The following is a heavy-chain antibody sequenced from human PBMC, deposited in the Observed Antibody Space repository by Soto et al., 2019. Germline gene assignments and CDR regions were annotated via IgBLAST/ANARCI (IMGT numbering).Heavy chain of an antibody. CDR1: GGSISSGDYS. Sequence: QLQLQESGSGLVKPSQTLSLTCAVSGGSISSGDYSWSWIRQPPVKGLEWIGYIYHSGSTYYNPSLKSRVTISVDRSKNQCSLKLSSVTAADTAVYYCAGSCYSPNYFDYWGQGTLVTVSS. CDR2: IYHSGST. CDR3: AGSCYSPNYFDY. V-gene: IGHV4-30-2*01. D-gene: IGHD3-22*01. J-gene: IGHJ4*02.